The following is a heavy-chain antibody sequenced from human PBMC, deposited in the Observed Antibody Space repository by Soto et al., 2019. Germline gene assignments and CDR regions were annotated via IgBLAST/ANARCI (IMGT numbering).Heavy chain of an antibody. V-gene: IGHV4-31*03. J-gene: IGHJ4*02. CDR3: ARAWGGYFDF. CDR1: GGSISSGGYY. D-gene: IGHD3-16*01. Sequence: QVQLQESGPGLVKPSQTLSLTCTVSGGSISSGGYYWSWIRQHPGKGLECIGYIYYSGSTYYNPSLMRRVTIPVDTSKNQFSLKLSSVTAADTAVYYCARAWGGYFDFWGQGTLVTVSS. CDR2: IYYSGST.